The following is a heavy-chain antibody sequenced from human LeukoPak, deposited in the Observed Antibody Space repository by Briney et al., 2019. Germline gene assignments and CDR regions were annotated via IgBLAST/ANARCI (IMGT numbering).Heavy chain of an antibody. CDR1: GYTFTSYD. D-gene: IGHD1-1*01. J-gene: IGHJ5*02. V-gene: IGHV1-8*01. CDR3: ARVGVWRRSQNWKGFDP. Sequence: ASVKVSCKASGYTFTSYDINWVRQATGQGLEWMGWMNPNSGNTGYAQKFQGRVTMTRNTSISTAYMELSSLRSEDTAVYYCARVGVWRRSQNWKGFDPWGQGTLVTVSS. CDR2: MNPNSGNT.